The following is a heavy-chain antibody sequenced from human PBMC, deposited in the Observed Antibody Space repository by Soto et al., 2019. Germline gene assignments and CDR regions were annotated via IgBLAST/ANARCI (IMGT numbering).Heavy chain of an antibody. CDR1: GGSIRRYS. CDR3: ARDRSTYGGGGTGEVKENWFDP. Sequence: PSETLSLTCSVSGGSIRRYSWCWIRPPPGPGLGCIGYAYYSGDTGYNPSLQSRVTMAVDTSKNQVSLKLTSVTAADTAVYYCARDRSTYGGGGTGEVKENWFDPWGQGDLVTVSS. V-gene: IGHV4-59*01. J-gene: IGHJ5*02. D-gene: IGHD2-8*01. CDR2: AYYSGDT.